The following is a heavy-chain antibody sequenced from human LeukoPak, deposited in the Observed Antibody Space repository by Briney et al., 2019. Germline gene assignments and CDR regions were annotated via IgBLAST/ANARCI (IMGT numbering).Heavy chain of an antibody. CDR1: GFTFSSYW. CDR3: ARDTLLWFGELTPPGY. Sequence: PGGSLRLSCAASGFTFSSYWMSWVRQAPGKGLEWVANIKQDGSEKYYVDSVKGRFTISRDNAENSLYLQMNSLRAEDTAVYYCARDTLLWFGELTPPGYWGQGTLVTVSS. J-gene: IGHJ4*02. D-gene: IGHD3-10*01. CDR2: IKQDGSEK. V-gene: IGHV3-7*01.